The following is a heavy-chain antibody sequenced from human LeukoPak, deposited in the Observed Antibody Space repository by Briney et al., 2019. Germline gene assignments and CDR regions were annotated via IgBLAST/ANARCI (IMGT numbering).Heavy chain of an antibody. D-gene: IGHD6-13*01. V-gene: IGHV3-48*03. CDR1: GFTFFSYE. CDR2: ISSSGSTI. J-gene: IGHJ4*02. CDR3: AKDRGHSSSWYNFDY. Sequence: GGSLRLSCAASGFTFFSYEMNWVRQAPGKGLEWVSYISSSGSTIYYADSVKGRFTISRDNAKNSLYLQMNSLRAEDTAVYYCAKDRGHSSSWYNFDYWGRGTLVTVSS.